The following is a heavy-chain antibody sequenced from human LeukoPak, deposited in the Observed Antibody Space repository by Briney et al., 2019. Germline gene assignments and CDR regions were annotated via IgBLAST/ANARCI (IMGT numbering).Heavy chain of an antibody. CDR3: VRGNDYGGPHY. J-gene: IGHJ4*02. CDR1: GFTFSSYW. V-gene: IGHV3-74*01. Sequence: GGSLRLSCAVSGFTFSSYWIHWVRQAPGKGLVWVSRIDRDGSRINYAGSVKGRFTISRDNGKNTLFLQMNSLRAEDAAVYYCVRGNDYGGPHYWGQGTLVTVSS. D-gene: IGHD4-23*01. CDR2: IDRDGSRI.